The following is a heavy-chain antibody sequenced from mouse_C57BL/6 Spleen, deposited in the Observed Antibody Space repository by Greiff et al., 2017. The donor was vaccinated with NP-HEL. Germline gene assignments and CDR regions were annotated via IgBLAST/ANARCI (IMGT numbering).Heavy chain of an antibody. CDR1: GYTFTSYW. D-gene: IGHD1-1*01. V-gene: IGHV1-69*01. J-gene: IGHJ2*01. CDR2: IDPSDSYT. CDR3: ARYGTVVAHYFDY. Sequence: VQLQQPGAELVMPGASVKLSCKASGYTFTSYWMHWVKQRPGQGLEWIGEIDPSDSYTNYNQKFKGKSTLTVDKSSSTAYMQLSSLTSEDSAVYYCARYGTVVAHYFDYWGQGTTLTVSS.